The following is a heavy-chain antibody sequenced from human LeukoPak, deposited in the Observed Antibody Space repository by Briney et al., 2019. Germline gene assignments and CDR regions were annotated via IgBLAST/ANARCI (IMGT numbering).Heavy chain of an antibody. D-gene: IGHD3-3*01. V-gene: IGHV3-23*01. Sequence: GGSLRLSCAASGFTFSSYAMSWVRQAPGKGLEWVSAISGSGGSTYYADSVKGRFTISRDNSKNTLYLQMNSLRAEDTAVYYCAKDPGPTYYDFWSGYIDYRGQGTLVTVSS. CDR3: AKDPGPTYYDFWSGYIDY. CDR2: ISGSGGST. J-gene: IGHJ4*02. CDR1: GFTFSSYA.